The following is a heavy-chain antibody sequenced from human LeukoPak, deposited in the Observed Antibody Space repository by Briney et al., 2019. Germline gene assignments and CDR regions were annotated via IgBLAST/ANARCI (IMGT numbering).Heavy chain of an antibody. J-gene: IGHJ5*02. CDR2: IYTSGST. CDR3: ARGNYDSSGTNWFDP. Sequence: PSETLSLTCTVSGGSISSGSYYWSWIRQPAGKGLEWIGRIYTSGSTNYNPSLKSRVTISVDTSKNQFSLKLSSVTAADTAVYYCARGNYDSSGTNWFDPWGQGTLVTVSS. D-gene: IGHD3-22*01. V-gene: IGHV4-61*02. CDR1: GGSISSGSYY.